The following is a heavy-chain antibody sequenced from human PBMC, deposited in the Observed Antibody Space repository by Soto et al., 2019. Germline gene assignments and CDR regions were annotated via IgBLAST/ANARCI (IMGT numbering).Heavy chain of an antibody. Sequence: KPSETLSLTCTVSGGSISSSSYYWGWIRQPPGKGLEWIGSIYYSGSTYYNPSLKSRVTISVDTSKNQFSLKLSSVTAADTAVYYCARHWGIGSSWPDNWFDPWGQGTLVTVSS. J-gene: IGHJ5*02. D-gene: IGHD6-13*01. V-gene: IGHV4-39*01. CDR3: ARHWGIGSSWPDNWFDP. CDR1: GGSISSSSYY. CDR2: IYYSGST.